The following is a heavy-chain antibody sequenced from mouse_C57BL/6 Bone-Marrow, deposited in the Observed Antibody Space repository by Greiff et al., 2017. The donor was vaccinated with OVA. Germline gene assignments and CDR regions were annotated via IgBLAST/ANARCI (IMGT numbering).Heavy chain of an antibody. Sequence: EVKVEESGPGLVKPSQSLSLTCSVTGYSITSGYYWNWIRQFPGNKLEWMGYISYDGSNNYNPSLKNRISITRDTSKNQFFLKLNSVTTEDTATYYCARDHEAFDYWGQGTTLTVSS. CDR3: ARDHEAFDY. V-gene: IGHV3-6*01. J-gene: IGHJ2*01. CDR2: ISYDGSN. CDR1: GYSITSGYY.